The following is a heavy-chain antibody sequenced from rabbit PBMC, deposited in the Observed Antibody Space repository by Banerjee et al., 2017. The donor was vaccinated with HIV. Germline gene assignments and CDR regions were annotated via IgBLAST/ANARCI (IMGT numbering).Heavy chain of an antibody. CDR3: ARDLAGVIGWNFNL. J-gene: IGHJ4*01. V-gene: IGHV1S45*01. CDR1: GLDFSSSNW. CDR2: IYARSAGST. Sequence: QEQLEESGGDLVQPEGSLTLTCKASGLDFSSSNWIYWVRQAPGKGLEWIAYIYARSAGSTYYASWAKGRFTISKTSSTTVTLQMTSLTAADTASYFCARDLAGVIGWNFNLWGPGTL. D-gene: IGHD4-1*01.